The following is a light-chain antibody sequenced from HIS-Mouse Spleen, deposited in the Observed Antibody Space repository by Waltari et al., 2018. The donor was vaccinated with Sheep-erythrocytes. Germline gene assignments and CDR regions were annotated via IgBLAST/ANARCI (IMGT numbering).Light chain of an antibody. CDR3: CSYAGSYNHV. Sequence: QSALTPPRSVSGSPGQSVTISRTGTSSDVGGYNYVSWYQQHPGKAPTLMIYDVSKRPSGVPDRFSGSKSGNTASLTISGLQAEDEADYYCCSYAGSYNHVFATGTKVTVL. CDR2: DVS. J-gene: IGLJ1*01. CDR1: SSDVGGYNY. V-gene: IGLV2-11*01.